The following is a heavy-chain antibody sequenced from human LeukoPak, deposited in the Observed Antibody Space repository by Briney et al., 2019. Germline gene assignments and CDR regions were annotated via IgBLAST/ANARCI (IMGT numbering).Heavy chain of an antibody. V-gene: IGHV1-3*01. CDR3: ARGILTGHGRANWFDP. D-gene: IGHD3-9*01. J-gene: IGHJ5*02. CDR1: GYTFTSYA. Sequence: GASVKISCKASGYTFTSYAMHWVRQAPGQRLEWMGWINAGNGNTKYSQKFQGRVTITRDTSASTAYMELSSLRSEDTAVYYCARGILTGHGRANWFDPWGQGTLVTVSS. CDR2: INAGNGNT.